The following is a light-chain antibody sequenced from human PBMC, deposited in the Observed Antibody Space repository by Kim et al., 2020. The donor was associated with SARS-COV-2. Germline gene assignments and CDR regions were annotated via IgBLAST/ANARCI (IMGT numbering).Light chain of an antibody. V-gene: IGKV3-15*01. Sequence: EIVMTQSPATLSVSPGERATLSCRTSQSVSTNLAWYQQKSGQAPRLLIFGASTRATGIPARFSGSGSGTEFTLTISSLQSEDSAVYYCQHHNNWPPTFGQGTKVDIK. CDR2: GAS. CDR1: QSVSTN. J-gene: IGKJ1*01. CDR3: QHHNNWPPT.